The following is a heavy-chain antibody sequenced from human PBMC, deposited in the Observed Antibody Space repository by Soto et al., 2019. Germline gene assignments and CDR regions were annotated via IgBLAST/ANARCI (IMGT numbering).Heavy chain of an antibody. CDR1: GGSISSGDYS. D-gene: IGHD3-3*01. CDR2: IYYSGST. CDR3: ARGATYYDFCSDSKGVAMDV. V-gene: IGHV4-30-4*01. J-gene: IGHJ6*01. Sequence: PSVPPSIACPFSGGSISSGDYSWSWIRQPPGKGLEWVGIIYYSGSTYYNPSLKSRITISVDTSKNQFSLKLRSVTAADTAVYYCARGATYYDFCSDSKGVAMDVWGQGTTVTVSS.